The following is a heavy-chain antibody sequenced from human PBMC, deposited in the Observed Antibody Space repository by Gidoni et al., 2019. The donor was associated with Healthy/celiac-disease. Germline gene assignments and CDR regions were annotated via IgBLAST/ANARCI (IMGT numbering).Heavy chain of an antibody. J-gene: IGHJ3*02. D-gene: IGHD2-2*01. CDR3: ARASAIVVVPAARIAFDI. V-gene: IGHV4-4*02. Sequence: QVQLQESGPGLVKPSGTLSLPCAVSGGSISSSNWWSWVRQPPGKGLEWIGEIYHSGSTNYNPSLKSLGTISVDKSKNQFSLKLSSVTAADTAVYYCARASAIVVVPAARIAFDIWGQGTMVTVSS. CDR1: GGSISSSNW. CDR2: IYHSGST.